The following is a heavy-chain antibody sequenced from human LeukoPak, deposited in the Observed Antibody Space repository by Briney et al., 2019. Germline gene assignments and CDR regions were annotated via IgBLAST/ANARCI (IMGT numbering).Heavy chain of an antibody. CDR2: ISASGGST. Sequence: GGSLRLSCAASGFTFSSFATSGVRQAPGKGLEWVSGISASGGSTYYADSVKGRFTISRDNSKNTLYLQMNSLRAEDTAVYYCAKGFYDNSASGVFDIWGQGTMVTVSS. V-gene: IGHV3-23*01. J-gene: IGHJ3*02. CDR1: GFTFSSFA. D-gene: IGHD3-22*01. CDR3: AKGFYDNSASGVFDI.